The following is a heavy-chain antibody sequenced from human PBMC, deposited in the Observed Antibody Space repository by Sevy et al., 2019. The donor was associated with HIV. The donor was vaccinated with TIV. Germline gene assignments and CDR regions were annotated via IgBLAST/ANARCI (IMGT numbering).Heavy chain of an antibody. J-gene: IGHJ4*02. D-gene: IGHD3-22*01. CDR2: IWYDGSNK. Sequence: GGSLRLSCAASGFTFSSYGMHWVRQAPGKGLEWVAVIWYDGSNKYYADSVKGRFTISRDNSKNTLYLQMNSLRVEDTAVYYCAREKEYYYDSSGYYYFDYWGQGTLVTVSS. V-gene: IGHV3-33*01. CDR1: GFTFSSYG. CDR3: AREKEYYYDSSGYYYFDY.